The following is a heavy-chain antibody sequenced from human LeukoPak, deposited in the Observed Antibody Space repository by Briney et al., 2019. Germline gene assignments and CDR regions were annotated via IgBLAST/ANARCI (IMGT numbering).Heavy chain of an antibody. CDR1: GGAISSGGYD. J-gene: IGHJ4*02. V-gene: IGHV4-31*03. Sequence: SQTLSLTCTVSGGAISSGGYDWSWIRQHPGKGLEWIGYIYYSGSTYYNPSLKSRVTISVDTSKNQFSLKLSSVTAADTAVYYCARAAGGYWRDFDYWGQGTLVTVSS. D-gene: IGHD3-10*01. CDR2: IYYSGST. CDR3: ARAAGGYWRDFDY.